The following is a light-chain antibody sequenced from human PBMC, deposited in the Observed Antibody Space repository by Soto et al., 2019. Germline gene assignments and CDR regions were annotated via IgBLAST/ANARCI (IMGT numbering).Light chain of an antibody. CDR3: QQYYTTPQT. Sequence: DIVMTQSPDSLAVSLGERATINCKSSQSVLYSSNNKNYLPWYQQKPGQPPKLLIYWASTRESVVPDRFSGSGSGTDFTLTISSLQAEDVAGYDCQQYYTTPQTFGQGAKLEIK. CDR1: QSVLYSSNNKNY. V-gene: IGKV4-1*01. CDR2: WAS. J-gene: IGKJ2*01.